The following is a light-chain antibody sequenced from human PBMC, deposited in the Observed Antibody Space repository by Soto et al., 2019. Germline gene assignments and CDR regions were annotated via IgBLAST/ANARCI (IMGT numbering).Light chain of an antibody. V-gene: IGLV2-14*01. CDR3: SSYTSSSTLSV. CDR2: EVS. CDR1: SSDVGGYNY. J-gene: IGLJ1*01. Sequence: QSALTQPASVSGSPGQSITISCTGTSSDVGGYNYVSWYQQHPGKAPKLMIYEVSNRPSGVSNRFSGSKSGNTASLTISGLQAEDEADYYCSSYTSSSTLSVFGTGTKVP.